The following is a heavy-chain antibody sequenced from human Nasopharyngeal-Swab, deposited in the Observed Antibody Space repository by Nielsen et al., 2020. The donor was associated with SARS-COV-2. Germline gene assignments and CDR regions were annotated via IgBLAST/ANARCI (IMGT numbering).Heavy chain of an antibody. Sequence: GGSLRLSCAASGFTFSSYWMSWVRQAPGKGLEWVANIKQDVSEKYYVDSVKGRFTISRDNAKNSLYLQMNSLRAEDTAVYYCARDFGPPVVVAATRSDAFDIWGQGTMVTVSS. CDR2: IKQDVSEK. CDR3: ARDFGPPVVVAATRSDAFDI. J-gene: IGHJ3*02. CDR1: GFTFSSYW. V-gene: IGHV3-7*01. D-gene: IGHD2-15*01.